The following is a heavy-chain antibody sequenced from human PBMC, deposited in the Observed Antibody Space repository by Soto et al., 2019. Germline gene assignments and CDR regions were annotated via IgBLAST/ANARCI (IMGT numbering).Heavy chain of an antibody. D-gene: IGHD4-17*01. Sequence: SETLSLTCTVSGGSISVYYWTWIRQSPGKGLEWIGFIYYTGSTNYNPSLKSRVTISLDTSNNQFSLKLSSLTAADTTVYYCARAGAYGDYAYDSWGQGTLVTVSS. CDR3: ARAGAYGDYAYDS. CDR2: IYYTGST. J-gene: IGHJ4*02. CDR1: GGSISVYY. V-gene: IGHV4-59*01.